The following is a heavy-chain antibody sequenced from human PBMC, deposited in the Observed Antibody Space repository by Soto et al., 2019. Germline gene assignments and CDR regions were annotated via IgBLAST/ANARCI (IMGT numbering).Heavy chain of an antibody. CDR3: ARDPYYYGSGSYYNRYYGMDV. CDR2: IYHSGST. J-gene: IGHJ6*02. V-gene: IGHV4-4*02. CDR1: GGSISSSKW. D-gene: IGHD3-10*01. Sequence: PSETLSLTGAVSGGSISSSKWWSWVRQPPGKGLEWIGEIYHSGSTNYIPSLKSRVTISVDKSKNQFSLKLSSVTAADTAVYYCARDPYYYGSGSYYNRYYGMDVWGQGTTVTVS.